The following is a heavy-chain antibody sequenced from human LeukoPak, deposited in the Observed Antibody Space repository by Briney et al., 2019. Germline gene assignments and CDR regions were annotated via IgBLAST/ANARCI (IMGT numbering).Heavy chain of an antibody. D-gene: IGHD3-3*01. Sequence: ASVKVSCKASGYTFTDYYMQWVRQAPGQGLEWMGWINPNSGGTHYVQRFQGWVTMTRDTSISTAYMELSRLTSDDTAVYYCARAQGDLNDFWSGSYYYYYYMDVWGKGTTVTVSS. J-gene: IGHJ6*03. V-gene: IGHV1-2*04. CDR2: INPNSGGT. CDR1: GYTFTDYY. CDR3: ARAQGDLNDFWSGSYYYYYYMDV.